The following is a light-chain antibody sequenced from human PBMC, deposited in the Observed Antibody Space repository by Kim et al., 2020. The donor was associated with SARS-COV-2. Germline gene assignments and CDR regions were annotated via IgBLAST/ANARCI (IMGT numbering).Light chain of an antibody. CDR3: QVWDSSSDHPNWV. CDR2: YDS. V-gene: IGLV3-21*04. CDR1: NIGSKG. J-gene: IGLJ3*02. Sequence: GKTARITCGGNNIGSKGVRWYRQKPGQAPVLVIYYDSDRPSGIPERFSGSNSGNTATLTISRVEAGDEADYYCQVWDSSSDHPNWVFGGGTQLTVL.